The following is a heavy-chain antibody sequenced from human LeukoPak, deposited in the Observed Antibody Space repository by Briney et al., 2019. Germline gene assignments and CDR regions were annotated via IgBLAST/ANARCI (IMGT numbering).Heavy chain of an antibody. Sequence: SETLSLTCTVSGGSISSYYWSWIRQPAGKGLEWIGRIYTSGSTNYNPSLKSRVTMSVGTSKNQFSLKLSSVTAADTAVYYCARAYDYGGNSDYFDYWGQGTLVTVSS. CDR3: ARAYDYGGNSDYFDY. V-gene: IGHV4-4*07. CDR2: IYTSGST. J-gene: IGHJ4*02. CDR1: GGSISSYY. D-gene: IGHD4-23*01.